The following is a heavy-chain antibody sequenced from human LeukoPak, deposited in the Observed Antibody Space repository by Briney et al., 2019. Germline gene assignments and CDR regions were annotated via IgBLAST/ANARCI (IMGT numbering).Heavy chain of an antibody. J-gene: IGHJ4*02. D-gene: IGHD2-15*01. CDR2: IIPIFGTA. V-gene: IGHV1-69*05. CDR3: ARVGYCSGGSCYSSFDY. CDR1: GGTFSSYA. Sequence: SVKVSCKASGGTFSSYAISWVRQAPGQGLEWMGGIIPIFGTANYAQKFQGRVTITTDESTSTAYMELSSLRSEGTAVYYCARVGYCSGGSCYSSFDYWGQGTLVTVSS.